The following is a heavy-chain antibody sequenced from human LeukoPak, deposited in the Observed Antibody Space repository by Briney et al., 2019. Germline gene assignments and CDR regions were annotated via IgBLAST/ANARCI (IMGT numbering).Heavy chain of an antibody. V-gene: IGHV4-61*02. Sequence: SETLSLTCTVSGGSISSGSYYWSWIRQPAGKGLEWIGRIYTSGSTNYNPSLKSRVTISVDTSKNQFSLKLSSVTAADTAVYYCARRSNPGDFRWFDPWGQGTLVTVSS. CDR1: GGSISSGSYY. J-gene: IGHJ5*02. CDR2: IYTSGST. D-gene: IGHD4-17*01. CDR3: ARRSNPGDFRWFDP.